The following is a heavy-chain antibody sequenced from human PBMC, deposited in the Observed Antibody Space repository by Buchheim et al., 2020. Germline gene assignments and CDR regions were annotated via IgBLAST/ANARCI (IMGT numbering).Heavy chain of an antibody. CDR2: NHYSGST. CDR3: AGVGGLYSSVFDP. CDR1: GGSISSGDYY. D-gene: IGHD6-19*01. J-gene: IGHJ5*02. V-gene: IGHV4-30-4*01. Sequence: QVQLQESGPGLVKPSQTLSLTCTVSGGSISSGDYYWSWIRPPPGKGLEWIGYNHYSGSTYYNPSPKSRVTISVDTSKNQFSLKRSSVTAADRAVYYCAGVGGLYSSVFDPWGQGTL.